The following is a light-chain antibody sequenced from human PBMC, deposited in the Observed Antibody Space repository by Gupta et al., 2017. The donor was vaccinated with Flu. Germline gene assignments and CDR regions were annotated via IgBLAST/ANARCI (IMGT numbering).Light chain of an antibody. CDR2: GAS. CDR3: QQYGRLCT. CDR1: QVDSSSF. J-gene: IGKJ1*01. Sequence: DIVLTQSPRTLSLSPGERATPSCRASQVDSSSFIAWYQKKPGQAPRLLIDGASSRATVIPDRSSSRGSRTYFTLTIRRVEPEDVAFYYCQQYGRLCTFGQGTKVEIK. V-gene: IGKV3-20*01.